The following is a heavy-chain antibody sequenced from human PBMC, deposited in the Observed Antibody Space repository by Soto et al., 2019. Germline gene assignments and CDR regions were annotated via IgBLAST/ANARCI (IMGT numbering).Heavy chain of an antibody. CDR2: IIPIFGTA. D-gene: IGHD3-10*01. Sequence: QVPLVQSGAEVKKPGSSVKVSCKASGGTFSSYAISWVRQAPGQGLEWMGGIIPIFGTANYAQKFQGRVTITADESTSTAYMELSSLRSEDTAVYYCARDLTMVRGVIITFAFDIWGQGTMVTVSS. J-gene: IGHJ3*02. CDR3: ARDLTMVRGVIITFAFDI. CDR1: GGTFSSYA. V-gene: IGHV1-69*01.